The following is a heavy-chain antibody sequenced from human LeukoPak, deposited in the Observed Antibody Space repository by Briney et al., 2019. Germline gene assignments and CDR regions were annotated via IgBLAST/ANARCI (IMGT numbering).Heavy chain of an antibody. V-gene: IGHV1-2*02. D-gene: IGHD2-2*01. CDR2: IDPNSGGT. CDR1: GYPFSVYY. CDR3: ARGYCSRTNCYFFGY. Sequence: ASVTVSCKASGYPFSVYYMHWVRQAPGQGPEWMGWIDPNSGGTNYAQNFQGRVTMTTDTSISTAYMELSRLTSDDTAVYYCARGYCSRTNCYFFGYWGQGTLVTVSS. J-gene: IGHJ4*02.